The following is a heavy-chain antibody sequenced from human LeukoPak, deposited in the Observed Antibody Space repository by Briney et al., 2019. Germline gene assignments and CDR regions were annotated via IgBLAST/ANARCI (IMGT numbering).Heavy chain of an antibody. D-gene: IGHD2-2*01. V-gene: IGHV1-18*01. CDR1: GYTFTSYG. CDR3: AREGYCSSTSCYGSYYYYYGMDV. J-gene: IGHJ6*02. Sequence: ASVTVSFTASGYTFTSYGISWVRQAPGQGLEWMGWISAYNGNTNNDQKLQGRVTMTTDTATSTAYMELRSLRSDDTAVYYCAREGYCSSTSCYGSYYYYYGMDVWGQGTTVTVSS. CDR2: ISAYNGNT.